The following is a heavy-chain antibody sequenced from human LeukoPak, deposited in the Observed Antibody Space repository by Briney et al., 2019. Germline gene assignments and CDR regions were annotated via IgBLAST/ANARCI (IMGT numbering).Heavy chain of an antibody. Sequence: GGSLRLSCAASGFTFSSYAMSWVRQAPGKGLEWASANSGSGGSTYYADSVKGRFTISRDNSKNTLYLQMNSLRAEDTAVYYCAKAPHPPIAVADYFDYWGQGTLVTVSS. CDR2: NSGSGGST. CDR1: GFTFSSYA. V-gene: IGHV3-23*01. CDR3: AKAPHPPIAVADYFDY. J-gene: IGHJ4*02. D-gene: IGHD6-19*01.